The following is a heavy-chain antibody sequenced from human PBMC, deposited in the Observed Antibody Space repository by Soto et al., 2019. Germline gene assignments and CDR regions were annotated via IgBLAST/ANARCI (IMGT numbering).Heavy chain of an antibody. D-gene: IGHD2-15*01. J-gene: IGHJ3*02. CDR2: MNPNSGNT. CDR3: ARGGDIVVVESAFDI. V-gene: IGHV1-8*01. CDR1: GYTFTSYD. Sequence: GASVKGSCKASGYTFTSYDIKWGRQATGQGLEWMGWMNPNSGNTGYAQKFQGRVTMTRNTSISTAYMELSSLRSEDTAVYYCARGGDIVVVESAFDIWGQGTMVTVSS.